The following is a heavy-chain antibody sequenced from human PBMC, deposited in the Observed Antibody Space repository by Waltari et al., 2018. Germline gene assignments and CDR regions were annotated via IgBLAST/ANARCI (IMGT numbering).Heavy chain of an antibody. V-gene: IGHV3-7*01. CDR2: IKQDGSEK. J-gene: IGHJ4*02. CDR3: ARAGAPPNYFDY. Sequence: VQLVQSGAEVKKPGSSVKVSCKASGGTFSSYWMSWVRQAPGKGLEWVANIKQDGSEKYYVDSVKGRFTISRDNAKNSLYLQMNSLRAEDTAVYYCARAGAPPNYFDYWGQGTLVTVSS. CDR1: GGTFSSYW.